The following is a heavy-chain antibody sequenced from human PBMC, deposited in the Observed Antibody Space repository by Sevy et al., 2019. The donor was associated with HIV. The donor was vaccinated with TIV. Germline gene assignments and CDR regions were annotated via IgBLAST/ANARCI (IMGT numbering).Heavy chain of an antibody. V-gene: IGHV3-7*01. CDR2: IKQDGSEK. D-gene: IGHD3-22*01. J-gene: IGHJ4*02. CDR1: GFGFSSYW. CDR3: ARDRRTYYYDNSGYADY. Sequence: GGSLRLSCAASGFGFSSYWMSWVRQAPGKGLEWVANIKQDGSEKNYVDSVKGRFTISRDNAKKSLYLEMNSLRAEDAAVYFCARDRRTYYYDNSGYADYWGQGTLVTVSS.